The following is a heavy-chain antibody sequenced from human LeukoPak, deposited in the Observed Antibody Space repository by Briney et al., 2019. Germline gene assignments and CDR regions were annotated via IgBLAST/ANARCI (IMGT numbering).Heavy chain of an antibody. V-gene: IGHV1-2*02. D-gene: IGHD5-12*01. CDR1: GYTFTGYC. CDR2: INPNNGGT. CDR3: ARDPRGYSGYENWFDP. Sequence: ASVKVSCKASGYTFTGYCIHWVRQAPGQGLEWMGWINPNNGGTNYAQRYQDRVTMTRDTSISTAYMELSSLRFDDTAVYYCARDPRGYSGYENWFDPWGPGTLVTVSS. J-gene: IGHJ5*02.